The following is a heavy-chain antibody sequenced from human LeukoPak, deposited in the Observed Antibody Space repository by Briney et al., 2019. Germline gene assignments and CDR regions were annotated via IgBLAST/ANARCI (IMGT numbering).Heavy chain of an antibody. V-gene: IGHV4-34*01. CDR3: ARVTRAFDI. D-gene: IGHD2-15*01. J-gene: IGHJ3*02. CDR1: GGSFSGYY. CDR2: INHSGST. Sequence: SETLSLTCAVYGGSFSGYYWSWIRQPPGKGLEWIGEINHSGSTNYNPSLKSRVTISVDTSKNQFSLRLSSVTAADTAVYYCARVTRAFDIWGQGTMVTVSS.